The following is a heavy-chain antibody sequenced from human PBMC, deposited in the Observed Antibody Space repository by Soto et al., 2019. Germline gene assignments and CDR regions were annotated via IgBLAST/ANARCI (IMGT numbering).Heavy chain of an antibody. CDR3: ARVPVYCTNGVCSYNWFDP. Sequence: SETLSLTXTVSGGSISSYYWSWIRQPPGKGLEWIGYIYYSGSTNYNPSLKSRVTISVDTSKNQFSLKLSSVTAADTAVYYCARVPVYCTNGVCSYNWFDPWGQGTLVTVSS. CDR2: IYYSGST. D-gene: IGHD2-8*01. J-gene: IGHJ5*02. V-gene: IGHV4-59*01. CDR1: GGSISSYY.